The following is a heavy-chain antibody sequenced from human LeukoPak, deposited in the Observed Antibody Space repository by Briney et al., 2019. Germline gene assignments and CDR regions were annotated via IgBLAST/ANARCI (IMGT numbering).Heavy chain of an antibody. CDR2: IIPIFGTA. V-gene: IGHV1-69*13. CDR3: ARGSWQDIVVVPQYYYGMDV. Sequence: VASVKVSCKASGGTFSSYAISWVRQAPGQGLEWMGGIIPIFGTANYAQKFQGRVTITADESTSTAYMELSSLRSEDTAVYYCARGSWQDIVVVPQYYYGMDVWGQGTTVTVSS. D-gene: IGHD2-2*01. J-gene: IGHJ6*02. CDR1: GGTFSSYA.